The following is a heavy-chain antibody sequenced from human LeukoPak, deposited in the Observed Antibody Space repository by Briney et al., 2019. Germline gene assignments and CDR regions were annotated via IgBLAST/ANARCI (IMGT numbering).Heavy chain of an antibody. D-gene: IGHD3-9*01. J-gene: IGHJ3*02. CDR3: ARDILTGYYKVDAFDI. V-gene: IGHV4-39*07. Sequence: KPSETLSLTCTVSGGSIAGSSYYWVWIRQPPGNGLEWIGTIYYSGSTYYNPSLKSRVTISVDTSKNQFSLKLSSVTAADTAVYYCARDILTGYYKVDAFDIWGQGTMVTVSS. CDR1: GGSIAGSSYY. CDR2: IYYSGST.